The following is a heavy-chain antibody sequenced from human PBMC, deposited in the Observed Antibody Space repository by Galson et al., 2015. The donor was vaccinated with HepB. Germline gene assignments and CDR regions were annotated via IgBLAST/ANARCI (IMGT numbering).Heavy chain of an antibody. V-gene: IGHV1-46*01. D-gene: IGHD3-10*01. Sequence: SVKVSCKASGYTFTSYYMHWVRQAPGQGLEWMGIINPSGGSTSYAQKFQGRVTMTRDTSTSTVYMELSSLRSEDTAVYYRARGGRALLWFGESLFDYWGQGTLVTVSS. CDR1: GYTFTSYY. CDR3: ARGGRALLWFGESLFDY. CDR2: INPSGGST. J-gene: IGHJ4*02.